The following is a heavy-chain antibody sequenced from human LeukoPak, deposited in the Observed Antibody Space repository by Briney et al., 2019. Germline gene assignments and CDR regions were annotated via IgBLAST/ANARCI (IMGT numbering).Heavy chain of an antibody. CDR2: INSDGRDI. D-gene: IGHD3-22*01. CDR1: GVTISNDW. V-gene: IGHV3-74*01. CDR3: VRADYCASTTCHDWFDP. J-gene: IGHJ5*02. Sequence: GGALRLSCAASGVTISNDWMHWVRQGPGKGLGWVSRINSDGRDIGYADSVRRRFSISRDNARNTLYLQMNSLRAEDTAVYDCVRADYCASTTCHDWFDPWGQGTLVTVSS.